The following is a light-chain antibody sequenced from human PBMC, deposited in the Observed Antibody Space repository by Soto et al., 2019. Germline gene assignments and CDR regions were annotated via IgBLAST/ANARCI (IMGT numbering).Light chain of an antibody. J-gene: IGKJ2*01. CDR3: QQSYTTLYT. Sequence: IQMTQSPSSLSASVGDRVIITCRASQSISTYVNWDQQKPGKAPKLLIYGASSLHSGVPSRFSGSGSGTHFTLTISSLQPEDFAAYYCQQSYTTLYTFGQGTKLALK. CDR1: QSISTY. CDR2: GAS. V-gene: IGKV1-39*01.